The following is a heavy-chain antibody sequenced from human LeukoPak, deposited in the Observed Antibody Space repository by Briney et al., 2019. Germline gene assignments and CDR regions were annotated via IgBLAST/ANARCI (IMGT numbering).Heavy chain of an antibody. Sequence: SVKVSCKASGYTFTSYGISWVRQAPGQGLEWMGGIIPIFGTANYAQKFQGRVTITADESTSTAYMELSSLRSEDTAVYYCARDCSSTSCYAGPPNWGQGTLVTVSS. J-gene: IGHJ4*02. D-gene: IGHD2-2*01. CDR2: IIPIFGTA. CDR1: GYTFTSYG. V-gene: IGHV1-69*13. CDR3: ARDCSSTSCYAGPPN.